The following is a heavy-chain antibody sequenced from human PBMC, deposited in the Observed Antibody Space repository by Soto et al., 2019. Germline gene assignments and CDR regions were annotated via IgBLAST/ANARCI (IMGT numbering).Heavy chain of an antibody. V-gene: IGHV3-30-3*01. CDR2: ISYDGSNK. D-gene: IGHD2-2*01. Sequence: GWSLRLSCAASGFTFSSYAMHWVRQAPGKGLEWVAVISYDGSNKYYADSVKGRFTISRDNSKNTLYLQMNSLRAEDTAVYYCARVLHNIVVVPADITYWGQGTMVTVSS. CDR3: ARVLHNIVVVPADITY. J-gene: IGHJ4*02. CDR1: GFTFSSYA.